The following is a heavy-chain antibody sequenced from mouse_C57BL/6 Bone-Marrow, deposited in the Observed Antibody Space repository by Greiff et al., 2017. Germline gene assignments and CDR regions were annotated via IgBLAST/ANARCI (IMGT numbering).Heavy chain of an antibody. J-gene: IGHJ2*01. CDR3: ARIYYDPLDY. V-gene: IGHV1-82*01. D-gene: IGHD1-1*02. CDR1: GYAFSSSW. CDR2: IYPGDGDT. Sequence: QVQLKQSGPELVKPGASVKISCKASGYAFSSSWMNWVKQRPGKGLEWIGRIYPGDGDTNYNGKFKGKATLTADKSSSTAYMQLSSLTSEDSAVYFCARIYYDPLDYWGQGTTLTVSS.